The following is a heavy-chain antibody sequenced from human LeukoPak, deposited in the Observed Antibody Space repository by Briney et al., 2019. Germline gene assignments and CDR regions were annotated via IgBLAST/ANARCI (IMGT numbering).Heavy chain of an antibody. CDR3: ARVRSLFYFDY. J-gene: IGHJ4*02. D-gene: IGHD2-21*01. CDR1: GYTFTDYY. Sequence: ASVKVSCKASGYTFTDYYMHWVRQAPGQGLEWMGWINPNSGGTKYALKFQGRVTMTRDTSINTAYMGLNWLRSDDTAVYFCARVRSLFYFDYWGQGTLVTVSS. V-gene: IGHV1-2*02. CDR2: INPNSGGT.